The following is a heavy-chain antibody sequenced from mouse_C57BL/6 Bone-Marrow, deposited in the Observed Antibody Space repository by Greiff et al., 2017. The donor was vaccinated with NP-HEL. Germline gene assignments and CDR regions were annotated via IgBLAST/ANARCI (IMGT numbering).Heavy chain of an antibody. J-gene: IGHJ4*01. V-gene: IGHV1-81*01. D-gene: IGHD1-1*01. CDR1: GYTFTSYG. CDR3: ASYYGSSSGYAMDY. Sequence: QVQLQQSGAELARPGASVKLSCKASGYTFTSYGISWVKQRTGQGLEWIGEIYPRSGNTYYNEKFKGKATLTADKSSSTAYMELRSLTSEDSAVYFCASYYGSSSGYAMDYWGQGTSVTVSS. CDR2: IYPRSGNT.